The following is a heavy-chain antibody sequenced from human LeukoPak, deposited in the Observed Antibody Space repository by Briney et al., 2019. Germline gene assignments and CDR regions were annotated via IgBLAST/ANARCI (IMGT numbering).Heavy chain of an antibody. Sequence: SETLSLTCAVSGDSISSGGYSWSWIRQTPEKGLEWIAYIHDSGSTYNNPSLKTRLSISIDTSKNQFSLKLNSVTAADTAVYYCAREIGGEDYWGQGTLVTVSS. V-gene: IGHV4-30-4*07. J-gene: IGHJ4*02. CDR2: IHDSGST. D-gene: IGHD3-10*01. CDR3: AREIGGEDY. CDR1: GDSISSGGYS.